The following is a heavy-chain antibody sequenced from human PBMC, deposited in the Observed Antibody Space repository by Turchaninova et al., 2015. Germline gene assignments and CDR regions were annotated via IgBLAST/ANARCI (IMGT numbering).Heavy chain of an antibody. CDR3: ASSNSSGWANDY. D-gene: IGHD6-19*01. V-gene: IGHV4-34*01. J-gene: IGHJ4*02. CDR1: GGAFSGYY. Sequence: QLQLQQWGAGLLKPSETLSLTCAVYGGAFSGYYWSWIRQPPGKGLEWIGENNHRGSTNYNPSLKSRVTISVDTSKNQFSLKLSSVTAADTAVYYCASSNSSGWANDYWGQGTLVTVSS. CDR2: NNHRGST.